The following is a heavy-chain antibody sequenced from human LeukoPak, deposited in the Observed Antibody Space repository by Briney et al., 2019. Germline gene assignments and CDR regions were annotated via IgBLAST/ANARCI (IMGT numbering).Heavy chain of an antibody. V-gene: IGHV4-59*01. J-gene: IGHJ3*02. CDR3: ARNLIVVFNDAFDI. CDR1: GGSLNTYS. CDR2: IYYSGST. D-gene: IGHD3-22*01. Sequence: KPSETLSLTCTVSGGSLNTYSWSWIRQPPGKGLEWIGFIYYSGSTNYTPSLKGRVPISVDTSKNQFSLKLSSVTAADTAVYYCARNLIVVFNDAFDIWGQGTMVTVSS.